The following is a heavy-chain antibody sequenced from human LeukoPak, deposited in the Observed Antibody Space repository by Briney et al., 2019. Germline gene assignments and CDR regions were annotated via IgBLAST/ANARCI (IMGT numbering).Heavy chain of an antibody. CDR1: GGTFSSYA. Sequence: ASVKVSCKASGGTFSSYAISWVRQAPGQGLEWMGGIIPIFGTANYAQKFQGRVTITTDESTSTAYMELSSLRSEDTAVYYCARGYSYGYSYYYNYMDVWGKGTTVTVSS. CDR3: ARGYSYGYSYYYNYMDV. CDR2: IIPIFGTA. D-gene: IGHD5-18*01. J-gene: IGHJ6*03. V-gene: IGHV1-69*05.